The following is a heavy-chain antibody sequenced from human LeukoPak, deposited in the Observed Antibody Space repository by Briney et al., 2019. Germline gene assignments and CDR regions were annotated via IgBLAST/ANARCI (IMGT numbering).Heavy chain of an antibody. CDR3: ARDLVSGAGRYYYYGMDV. CDR1: GGSISSSSYY. CDR2: IYYSGST. J-gene: IGHJ6*02. D-gene: IGHD1-26*01. Sequence: SETLSLTCTVSGGSISSSSYYWGWIRQPPGKGLEWIGSIYYSGSTYYNPSLKSRVTISVDTSKNQFSLKLSSVTAADTAVYYCARDLVSGAGRYYYYGMDVWGQGTTVTVSS. V-gene: IGHV4-39*07.